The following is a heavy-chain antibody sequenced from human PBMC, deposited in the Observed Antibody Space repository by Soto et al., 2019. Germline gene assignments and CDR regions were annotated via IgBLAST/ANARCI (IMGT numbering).Heavy chain of an antibody. CDR2: ISSSSSYI. CDR1: GFTFSSDS. CDR3: ARDSHLTASGSFLLFDY. J-gene: IGHJ4*02. D-gene: IGHD1-26*01. Sequence: PVGSLRLSCAASGFTFSSDSMNWVRQAPGKGLEWVSSISSSSSYIYYADSVKGRFTISRDNAKNSLYLQMNSLRAEDTAVYYCARDSHLTASGSFLLFDYWGQGTLVTVSS. V-gene: IGHV3-21*01.